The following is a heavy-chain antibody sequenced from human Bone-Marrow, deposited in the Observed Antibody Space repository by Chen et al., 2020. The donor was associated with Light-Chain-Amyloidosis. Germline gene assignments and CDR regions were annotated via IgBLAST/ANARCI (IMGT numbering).Heavy chain of an antibody. V-gene: IGHV3-23*01. CDR2: ISPSGGRT. D-gene: IGHD3-3*01. Sequence: EVQLLEAGGGLVQPGGSLRLPCAASGFSFSNYAMSWVRPAPGKGLEWVSAISPSGGRTYYADSVKGRLTISRDNSENTLYLQMNSLRVEDTAVYYCAKDGKEWLPDAWGQGTLVTVSS. CDR1: GFSFSNYA. J-gene: IGHJ5*02. CDR3: AKDGKEWLPDA.